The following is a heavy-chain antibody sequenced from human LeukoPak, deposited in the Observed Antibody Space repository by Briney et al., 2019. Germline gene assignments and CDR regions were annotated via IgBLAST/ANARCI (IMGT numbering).Heavy chain of an antibody. V-gene: IGHV4-61*02. Sequence: PSQTLSLTCTVSGGSISSGSYYWSWIRQPAGKGLEWIGRIYTSGGTNYNPSLKSRVTISVDTSKNQFSLKLSSVTAADMAVYYCARDRVQLGEGGYYFDYWGQGTLVTVSS. CDR1: GGSISSGSYY. CDR2: IYTSGGT. J-gene: IGHJ4*02. D-gene: IGHD1-1*01. CDR3: ARDRVQLGEGGYYFDY.